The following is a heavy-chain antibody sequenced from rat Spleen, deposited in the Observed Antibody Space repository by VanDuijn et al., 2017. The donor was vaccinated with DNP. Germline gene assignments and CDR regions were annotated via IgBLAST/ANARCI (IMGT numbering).Heavy chain of an antibody. V-gene: IGHV2-1*01. CDR1: AFSLTSKS. CDR2: ILSDGST. D-gene: IGHD1-2*01. CDR3: TRSDYSSSWWFAI. J-gene: IGHJ3*01. Sequence: QVQLKESGPGLVQPSQTLSLTCTVSAFSLTSKSIHWVRHPPGKGLKWVGVILSDGSTNYHAALASRLSISRDTSKSQVFLKMNSLQTEDTAIYFCTRSDYSSSWWFAIWGQGTLVTVSS.